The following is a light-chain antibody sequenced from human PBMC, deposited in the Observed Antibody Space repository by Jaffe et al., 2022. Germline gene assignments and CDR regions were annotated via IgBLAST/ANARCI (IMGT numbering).Light chain of an antibody. J-gene: IGKJ4*01. V-gene: IGKV3-20*01. CDR2: GAS. Sequence: EIVLTQSPGTLSLSPGERATLSCRASQSVTINYLAWYQQKPGQAPRLLIYGASSRATGIPDRFSGSGSGTDFTLTISRLEPEDFAVYYCQQYGSSPRTFGGGTKVEIK. CDR3: QQYGSSPRT. CDR1: QSVTINY.